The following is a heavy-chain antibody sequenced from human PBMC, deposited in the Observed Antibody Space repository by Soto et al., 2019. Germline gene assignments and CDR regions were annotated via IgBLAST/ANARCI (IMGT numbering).Heavy chain of an antibody. Sequence: LRLSCAASGFTFSSYAMSWVRQAPGKGLEWVSAISGSGGSTYYADSVKGRFTISRDNSKNTLYLQMNSLRAEDTAVYYCAKGQAYYYDSSGYWYYFDYWGQGTLVTVSS. CDR2: ISGSGGST. J-gene: IGHJ4*02. D-gene: IGHD3-22*01. CDR1: GFTFSSYA. CDR3: AKGQAYYYDSSGYWYYFDY. V-gene: IGHV3-23*01.